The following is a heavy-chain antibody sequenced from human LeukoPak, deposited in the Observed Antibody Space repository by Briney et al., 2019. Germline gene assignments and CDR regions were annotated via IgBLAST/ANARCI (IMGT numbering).Heavy chain of an antibody. J-gene: IGHJ4*02. CDR1: GFSFTHNY. CDR2: LYSGGTT. Sequence: QPGRSLRLSCVTSGFSFTHNYMSWVRQAPGQGLEWVSVLYSGGTTSYADSVKGRFTISRDSFNDTLYLQMNNLRAEDTALYYCAKATTVTYTTPFDFWGQGILVIVSS. D-gene: IGHD4-17*01. V-gene: IGHV3-66*01. CDR3: AKATTVTYTTPFDF.